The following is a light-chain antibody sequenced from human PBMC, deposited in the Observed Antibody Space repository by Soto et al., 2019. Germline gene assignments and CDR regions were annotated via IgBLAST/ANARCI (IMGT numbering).Light chain of an antibody. CDR3: QQYYSTPPT. J-gene: IGKJ4*01. CDR1: QSVLYSSNNKNY. CDR2: WAS. Sequence: DIVMTRSPDSLAVSLGERATINCKSSQSVLYSSNNKNYLAWYQQKPGQPPKLLIYWASTRESGVPDRFSGSGSATDFTLTISSLQAEDVAVYYCQQYYSTPPTFGGGTKVEIK. V-gene: IGKV4-1*01.